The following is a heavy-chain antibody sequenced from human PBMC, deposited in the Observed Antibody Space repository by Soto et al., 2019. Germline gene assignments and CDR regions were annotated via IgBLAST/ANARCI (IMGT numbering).Heavy chain of an antibody. D-gene: IGHD3-10*01. V-gene: IGHV3-23*01. Sequence: EVQVLESVGGLVQPGGSLRLSCAASGFTFSNYAMTWVRQAPGKGLEWVSTISGSGVTTYYADSVKGRFTISRDNSKNTLYLQMNNLRAEDTAVYYCAKTLFYYGSGVAIFDYWGQGTLVTVSS. CDR2: ISGSGVTT. CDR1: GFTFSNYA. CDR3: AKTLFYYGSGVAIFDY. J-gene: IGHJ4*02.